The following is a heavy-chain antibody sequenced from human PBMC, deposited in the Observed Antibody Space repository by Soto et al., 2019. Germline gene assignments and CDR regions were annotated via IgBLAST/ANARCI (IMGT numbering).Heavy chain of an antibody. V-gene: IGHV3-30*18. CDR3: AKDLSWNYDYYYGMDV. CDR2: ISYDGSNK. J-gene: IGHJ6*02. Sequence: GGSLRLSCAASGFTFSSYGMHWVRQAPGKGLEWVAVISYDGSNKYYADSVKGRFTISRDNSKNTLYLQMNSLRAEDTAVYYCAKDLSWNYDYYYGMDVWGQGTTVTV. CDR1: GFTFSSYG. D-gene: IGHD1-1*01.